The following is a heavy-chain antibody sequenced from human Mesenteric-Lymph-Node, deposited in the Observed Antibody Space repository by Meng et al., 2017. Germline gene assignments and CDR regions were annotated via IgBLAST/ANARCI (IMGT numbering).Heavy chain of an antibody. J-gene: IGHJ4*02. CDR1: GFNFSSYE. Sequence: GGSLRLSCAASGFNFSSYEMNWVRQAPGKGLEWVSYISSSGSPIYYADSVKGRFTISRDNAKNSLFLQMTSLRAEDTAVYYCASTTTLWFGELTHWGQGTLVTVSS. CDR3: ASTTTLWFGELTH. D-gene: IGHD3-10*01. CDR2: ISSSGSPI. V-gene: IGHV3-48*03.